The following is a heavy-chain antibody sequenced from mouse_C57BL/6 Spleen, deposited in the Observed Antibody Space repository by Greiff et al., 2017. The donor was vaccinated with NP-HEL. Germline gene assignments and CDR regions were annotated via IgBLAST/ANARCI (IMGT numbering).Heavy chain of an antibody. D-gene: IGHD1-1*01. CDR3: ARSVNTVVTPYYYIDV. CDR2: IYPGDGDT. J-gene: IGHJ1*03. V-gene: IGHV1-82*01. CDR1: GYAFSSSW. Sequence: QVQLQQSGPELVKPGASVKISCKASGYAFSSSWMNWVKQRPGKGLEWIGRIYPGDGDTNYNGKFKGKATLTADKSSSTAYMQLSSLTSEDSAVYFCARSVNTVVTPYYYIDVWGTGTTVTVSS.